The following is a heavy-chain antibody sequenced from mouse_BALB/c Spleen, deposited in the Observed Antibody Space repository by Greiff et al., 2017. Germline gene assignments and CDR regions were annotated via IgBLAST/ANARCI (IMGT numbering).Heavy chain of an antibody. V-gene: IGHV5-6-3*01. D-gene: IGHD2-14*01. CDR2: INSNGGST. Sequence: DVKLVESGGGLVQPGGSLKLSCAASGFTFSSYGMSWVRQTPDKRLELVATINSNGGSTYYPDSVKGRFTISRDNAKNTLYLQLSSLKSEDTAMYYGERAAYYRYKSYYAMDYWGQGTSVTVAS. J-gene: IGHJ4*01. CDR1: GFTFSSYG. CDR3: ERAAYYRYKSYYAMDY.